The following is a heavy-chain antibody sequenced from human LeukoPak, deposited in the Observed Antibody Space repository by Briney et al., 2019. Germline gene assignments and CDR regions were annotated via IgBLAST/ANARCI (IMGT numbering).Heavy chain of an antibody. Sequence: GGSLRLSCAASGFTFSSYGMHWVRQAPGKGLEWVAFIRYDGSNKYYADSVKGRFTISRDNSKNSLYLQMNSLRAEDTAVYYCASRKSYYDSSGFSSDAFDIWGQGTMVTVSS. V-gene: IGHV3-30*02. D-gene: IGHD3-22*01. CDR1: GFTFSSYG. CDR3: ASRKSYYDSSGFSSDAFDI. CDR2: IRYDGSNK. J-gene: IGHJ3*02.